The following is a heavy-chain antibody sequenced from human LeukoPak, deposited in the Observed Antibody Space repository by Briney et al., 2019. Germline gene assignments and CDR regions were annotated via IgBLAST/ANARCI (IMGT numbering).Heavy chain of an antibody. D-gene: IGHD5-18*01. J-gene: IGHJ4*02. Sequence: SGGSLRLSCVASGFTFSSRDWMTWVRQAPGKGLEWVANIKQDGSEKNYVDSVKGRFTISRDNAKNSVDLQMNSLRAEDTAVYYCARDVRGEAADTEPINWGQGTLVTVSS. V-gene: IGHV3-7*01. CDR2: IKQDGSEK. CDR3: ARDVRGEAADTEPIN. CDR1: GFTFSSRDW.